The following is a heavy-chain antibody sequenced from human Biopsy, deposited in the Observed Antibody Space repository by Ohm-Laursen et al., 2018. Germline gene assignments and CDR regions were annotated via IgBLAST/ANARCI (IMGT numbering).Heavy chain of an antibody. V-gene: IGHV4-59*08. Sequence: GTLSLTWTVSGDTISTYYWNWIRQTPGQGLEWIGYIHYTGHIRINPSLNSQATISVDTAKDQFPLKLSSLTAADTAIYYCARNRVDVVKVTTIGWNFDLWGRGTLVTVS. CDR3: ARNRVDVVKVTTIGWNFDL. CDR2: IHYTGHI. J-gene: IGHJ2*01. D-gene: IGHD5-12*01. CDR1: GDTISTYY.